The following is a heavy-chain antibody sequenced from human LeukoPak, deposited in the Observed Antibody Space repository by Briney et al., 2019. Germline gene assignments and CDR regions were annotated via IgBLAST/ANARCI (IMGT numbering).Heavy chain of an antibody. V-gene: IGHV3-7*05. D-gene: IGHD1-26*01. J-gene: IGHJ4*02. CDR1: GFIFSNYW. CDR2: IKQDGSEK. Sequence: GGSLRLSCAASGFIFSNYWLSWVRQAPGKGLEWVANIKQDGSEKYYVDSMKGRFTISRDNAKNSLYLQMNSLRAEDTAVYYCARGPYSGSYYYVFDYWGQGTLVTVSS. CDR3: ARGPYSGSYYYVFDY.